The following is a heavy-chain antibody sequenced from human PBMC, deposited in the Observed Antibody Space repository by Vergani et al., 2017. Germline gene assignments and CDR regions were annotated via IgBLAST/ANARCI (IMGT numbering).Heavy chain of an antibody. CDR2: IYYSGST. CDR3: ARGTITMNTNWFAP. V-gene: IGHV4-31*03. J-gene: IGHJ5*02. Sequence: QVQLQESGPGLVKPSQTLSLTCTVSGGSISSGGYYWSWIRQHPGKGLEWIGYIYYSGSTYYNPSLKSRVTISVDTSKNQFSLKLSSVTAADTPVYYCARGTITMNTNWFAPGGEGTLVTVS. D-gene: IGHD3-22*01. CDR1: GGSISSGGYY.